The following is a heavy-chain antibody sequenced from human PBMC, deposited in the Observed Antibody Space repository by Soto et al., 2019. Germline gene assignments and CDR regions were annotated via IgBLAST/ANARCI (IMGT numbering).Heavy chain of an antibody. CDR1: GGSISSSSYY. CDR3: ARHLSGPAARPAYFDY. J-gene: IGHJ4*02. D-gene: IGHD6-6*01. Sequence: SETLSLTCTVSGGSISSSSYYWGWIRQPPGKGLEWIGSIYYSGSTYYNPSLKSRVTISVDTSKNQFSLKLSSVTAADTALYYCARHLSGPAARPAYFDYWGQGTLVTVSS. CDR2: IYYSGST. V-gene: IGHV4-39*01.